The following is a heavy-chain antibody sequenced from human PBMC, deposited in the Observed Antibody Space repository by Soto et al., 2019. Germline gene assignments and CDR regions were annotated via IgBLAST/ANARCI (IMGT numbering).Heavy chain of an antibody. V-gene: IGHV4-39*07. CDR2: ISHSGST. CDR3: AIRYSSSSKYFHH. J-gene: IGHJ1*01. CDR1: GGRVSISIYS. D-gene: IGHD6-13*01. Sequence: HSGSLYISSTACGGRVSISIYSVCWIRKPPGKGLEWIGEISHSGSTNYNPSLKSRITISVDTSKNPFSLKLSSVTAADTAVYYCAIRYSSSSKYFHHWGQGTLVTVSS.